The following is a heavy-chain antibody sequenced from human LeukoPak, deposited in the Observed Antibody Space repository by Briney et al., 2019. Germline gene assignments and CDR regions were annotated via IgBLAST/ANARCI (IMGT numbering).Heavy chain of an antibody. Sequence: GGSLRLSCAASGFTFSDYYMSWVRQALGKGLEWVSAISGSGGSTNYAASVKGRSTISRDNSKNTLYLQMNSLRAEDTAVYYCAREGRGFGYWGQGTLVTVSS. D-gene: IGHD3-16*01. CDR3: AREGRGFGY. V-gene: IGHV3-23*01. J-gene: IGHJ4*02. CDR2: ISGSGGST. CDR1: GFTFSDYY.